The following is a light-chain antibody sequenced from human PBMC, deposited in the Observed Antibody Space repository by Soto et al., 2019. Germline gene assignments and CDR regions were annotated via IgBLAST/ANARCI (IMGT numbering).Light chain of an antibody. CDR2: EVR. CDR3: CSYTSSTLRV. Sequence: QSVLTQPAAVSGSPGQSITISCTGTSSDVGGYNHVSWYQQHPGKAPKLIIYEVRNRPSGVSNRLSGSKSGNTASLTISGLQADDEADYYCCSYTSSTLRVFGGGNKVTVL. V-gene: IGLV2-14*01. CDR1: SSDVGGYNH. J-gene: IGLJ3*02.